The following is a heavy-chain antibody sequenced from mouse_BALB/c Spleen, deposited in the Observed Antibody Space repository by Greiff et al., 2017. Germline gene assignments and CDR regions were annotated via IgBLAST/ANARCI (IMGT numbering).Heavy chain of an antibody. CDR3: TRDPPYYYGSSYVDWYFDV. CDR1: GFTFSSYT. Sequence: DVKLVESGGGLVKPGGSLKLSCAASGFTFSSYTMSWVRQTPEKRLEWVATISSGGSYTYYPDSVKGRFTISRDNAKNTLYLQMSSLKSEDTAMYYCTRDPPYYYGSSYVDWYFDVWGAGTTVTVSS. D-gene: IGHD1-1*01. V-gene: IGHV5-6-4*01. J-gene: IGHJ1*01. CDR2: ISSGGSYT.